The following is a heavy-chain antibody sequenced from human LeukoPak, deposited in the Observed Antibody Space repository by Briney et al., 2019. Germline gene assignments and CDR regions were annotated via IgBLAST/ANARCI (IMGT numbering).Heavy chain of an antibody. J-gene: IGHJ4*02. D-gene: IGHD6-13*01. Sequence: GGSLRLSCAASGFTVSSNYMSWVRQAPGKGLEWVSVIYSGGSTYYADSVKGRFTISRDNSKNTLYLQMNSLRAEDTAVYYCARARYSSSSYYWGQGTLVTVSS. V-gene: IGHV3-53*01. CDR3: ARARYSSSSYY. CDR1: GFTVSSNY. CDR2: IYSGGST.